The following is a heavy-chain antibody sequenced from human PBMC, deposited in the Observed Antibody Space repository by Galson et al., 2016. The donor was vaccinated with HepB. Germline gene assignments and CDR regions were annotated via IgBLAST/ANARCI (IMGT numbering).Heavy chain of an antibody. CDR2: IFHSGNA. J-gene: IGHJ4*02. V-gene: IGHV4/OR15-8*01. CDR1: GDSISNDIW. CDR3: VRGGTYYLSF. D-gene: IGHD1-26*01. Sequence: SETLSLTCVVSGDSISNDIWWSWVRQPPGKGLEWIGEIFHSGNANYNPSLKSRVTISADKSKNKLSLTLRSVTAADTAIYYCVRGGTYYLSFWGQGTLVTVSS.